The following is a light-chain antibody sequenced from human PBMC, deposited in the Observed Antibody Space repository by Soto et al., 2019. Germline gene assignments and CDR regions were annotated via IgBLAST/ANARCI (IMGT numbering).Light chain of an antibody. CDR2: GAS. Sequence: ENVLTQSPGTLSFSPGERATLSCRASQTVSSYLTWYQQRPGQAPRLLIYGASKRATGIPDRFSGSGSGTDFTLTISTLEPEDFALYYCQQYGTSPITFGQGTRLEIK. CDR1: QTVSSY. CDR3: QQYGTSPIT. J-gene: IGKJ5*01. V-gene: IGKV3-20*01.